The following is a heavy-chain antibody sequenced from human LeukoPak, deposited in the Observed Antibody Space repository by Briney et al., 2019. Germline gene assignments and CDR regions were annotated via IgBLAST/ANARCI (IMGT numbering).Heavy chain of an antibody. CDR1: GFTFRKYW. D-gene: IGHD3/OR15-3a*01. J-gene: IGHJ4*02. Sequence: GGSLRLSCVASGFTFRKYWLHWVRQAPGKGLEWVSRINPDDESTSYADSVKGRFTISRDNAKNTLYLQMNSLRAEDTAVYYCARGAWTAYYFDYWGQGTLVTVSS. CDR3: ARGAWTAYYFDY. CDR2: INPDDEST. V-gene: IGHV3-74*01.